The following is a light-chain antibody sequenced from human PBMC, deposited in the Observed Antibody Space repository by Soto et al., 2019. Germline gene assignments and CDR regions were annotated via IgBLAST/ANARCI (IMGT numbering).Light chain of an antibody. CDR1: SSDVGAYNY. Sequence: QSVLTQPASVSGSPGQSITISCTGTSSDVGAYNYVSWYQHHPGKAPKLMIYEVTNRPSGVSNRFSGSKSGNTASLTISGLQAEDEADYYCNSYTTNSNTVFGTGTKVTVL. CDR3: NSYTTNSNTV. J-gene: IGLJ1*01. CDR2: EVT. V-gene: IGLV2-14*01.